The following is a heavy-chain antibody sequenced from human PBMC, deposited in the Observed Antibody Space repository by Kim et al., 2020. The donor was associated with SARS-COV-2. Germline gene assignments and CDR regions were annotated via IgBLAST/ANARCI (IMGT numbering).Heavy chain of an antibody. CDR1: GFTFSSYG. CDR3: ARGGAFSDVGRHY. V-gene: IGHV3-74*01. Sequence: GGSLRLSCAASGFTFSSYGMHWVRQAPGKGLVWVAGITYDGSNTYYADSVKGRFTISRDNSKNTLYLQMNSLRAEDTAVYYCARGGAFSDVGRHYWGQ. CDR2: ITYDGSNT. D-gene: IGHD1-26*01. J-gene: IGHJ4*02.